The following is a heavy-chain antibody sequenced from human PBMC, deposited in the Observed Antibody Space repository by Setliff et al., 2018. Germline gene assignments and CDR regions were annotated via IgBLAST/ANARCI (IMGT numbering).Heavy chain of an antibody. V-gene: IGHV3-7*01. D-gene: IGHD1-1*01. CDR2: INPDGTEK. J-gene: IGHJ4*02. CDR1: GFSFSDKW. Sequence: GSLRLSCAVSGFSFSDKWMTWVRQTPGKGLQWVANINPDGTEKRYVDSVKGRFTISRDNAENLLFLQMNSLRAEDTALFYCATDLNWENYWGQGALVTAPQ. CDR3: ATDLNWENY.